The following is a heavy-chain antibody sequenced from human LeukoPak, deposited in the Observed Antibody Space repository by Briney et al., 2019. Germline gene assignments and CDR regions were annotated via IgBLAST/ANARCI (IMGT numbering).Heavy chain of an antibody. CDR1: GGSISSYY. D-gene: IGHD4-17*01. Sequence: SETLSLTCTVSGGSISSYYWSWIRQPAGKGLEWIGRIHTSGTTNYNPSLRSRVTVSVDTSKNQFSLKLSSVTAADTAVYYCARDGSYGDYADYWGQGTLVTVPS. V-gene: IGHV4-4*07. J-gene: IGHJ4*02. CDR2: IHTSGTT. CDR3: ARDGSYGDYADY.